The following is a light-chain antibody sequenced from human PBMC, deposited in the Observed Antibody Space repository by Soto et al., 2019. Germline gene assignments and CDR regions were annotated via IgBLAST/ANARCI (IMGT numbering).Light chain of an antibody. J-gene: IGKJ1*01. CDR3: QQFGDSPWT. Sequence: ESVLPQSPGTLSLSPGERATLSCRASQSVSSYLAWYQQKPGQAPRLLIYGAFIRATGIPDRFSGSGSGTDFTLTISRLEPEDFAVYYCQQFGDSPWTFGQGTKVDNK. V-gene: IGKV3-20*01. CDR2: GAF. CDR1: QSVSSY.